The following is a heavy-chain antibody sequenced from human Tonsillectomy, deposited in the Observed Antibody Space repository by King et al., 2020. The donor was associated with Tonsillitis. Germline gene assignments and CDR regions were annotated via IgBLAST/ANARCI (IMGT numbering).Heavy chain of an antibody. D-gene: IGHD3-3*01. CDR1: GFTFSNAW. J-gene: IGHJ6*02. V-gene: IGHV3-15*01. CDR3: TTDYRLLRFFGLAPRMDV. Sequence: EVQLVESGGGLVKPGGSLRLSCAASGFTFSNAWMNWVRQAPGKGLEWVGRIKSKTDGGTTDYAAPVKGRFTISRDDSKNTLYLQMNSLKTEDTAVYYCTTDYRLLRFFGLAPRMDVWGQGTTVTVSS. CDR2: IKSKTDGGTT.